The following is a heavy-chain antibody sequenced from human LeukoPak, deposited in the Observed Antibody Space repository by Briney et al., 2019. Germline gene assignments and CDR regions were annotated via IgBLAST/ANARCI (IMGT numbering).Heavy chain of an antibody. D-gene: IGHD3-9*01. J-gene: IGHJ4*02. CDR2: ISYDGSNK. CDR3: AKDTALRYFDWVPFDY. V-gene: IGHV3-30*18. Sequence: GGSLRLSCAASGFTINNYGMHWVRQAPGKGLEWVAVISYDGSNKYCADSVKGRFTISRDSSKNTLYLQMNSLRAEDTAVYYCAKDTALRYFDWVPFDYWGQGTLVTVSS. CDR1: GFTINNYG.